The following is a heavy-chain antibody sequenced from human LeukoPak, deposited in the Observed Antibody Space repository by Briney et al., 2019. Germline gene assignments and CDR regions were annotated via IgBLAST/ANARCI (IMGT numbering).Heavy chain of an antibody. CDR2: IYTSDST. CDR1: GGSISSGSYY. J-gene: IGHJ3*02. CDR3: ARDYAFDI. V-gene: IGHV4-61*02. Sequence: SETLSLTCTVSGGSISSGSYYWSWIRQPAGKGLEWIGRIYTSDSTNYNPSLKSRVTISVDTYKNQFPLKLSSVTAADTAVYYCARDYAFDIWGQGTMVTVSS.